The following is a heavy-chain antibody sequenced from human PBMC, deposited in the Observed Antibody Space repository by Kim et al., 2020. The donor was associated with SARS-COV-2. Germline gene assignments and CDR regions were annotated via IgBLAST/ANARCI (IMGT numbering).Heavy chain of an antibody. Sequence: SETLSLTCTVSGVSIRSYYWSWIRQPPGKGLEWIGDVYYTGTTRSNPSLNVRVTISVYPFKYQFSLRLNIVTAAATAMYYCAGLKQRLPAYWGLGTQVT. CDR2: VYYTGTT. CDR3: AGLKQRLPAY. D-gene: IGHD6-25*01. V-gene: IGHV4-59*08. CDR1: GVSIRSYY. J-gene: IGHJ4*01.